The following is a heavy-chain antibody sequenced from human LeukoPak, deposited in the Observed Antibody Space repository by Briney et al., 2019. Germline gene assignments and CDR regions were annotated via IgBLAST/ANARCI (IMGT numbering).Heavy chain of an antibody. CDR3: ARHFPYDSSGYSFWFDP. V-gene: IGHV4-39*01. CDR2: IYYSGNT. J-gene: IGHJ5*02. Sequence: SETLSLTCTVSGGSISSSTYYWGWIRQPPGKGLEWIGNIYYSGNTYYNPSLKSRVAISVDTSKNQFSLKLSSVTAADTVVYYCARHFPYDSSGYSFWFDPWGQGTLVTVSS. D-gene: IGHD3-22*01. CDR1: GGSISSSTYY.